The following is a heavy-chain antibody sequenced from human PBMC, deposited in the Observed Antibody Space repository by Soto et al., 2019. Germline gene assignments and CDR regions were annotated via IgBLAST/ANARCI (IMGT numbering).Heavy chain of an antibody. D-gene: IGHD4-17*01. CDR1: GGTLSNYG. Sequence: QVQLVQSGAEVKKPGSSVKVSCKASGGTLSNYGVSWVRQAPGQGLEWMGGIIPVFGTANYAHKFQGRLTITADESTSTVYMDVSSLRSEDTAVYYCARGGATKITVTTYYGMDVWGQGTTVTVSS. J-gene: IGHJ6*02. CDR3: ARGGATKITVTTYYGMDV. CDR2: IIPVFGTA. V-gene: IGHV1-69*12.